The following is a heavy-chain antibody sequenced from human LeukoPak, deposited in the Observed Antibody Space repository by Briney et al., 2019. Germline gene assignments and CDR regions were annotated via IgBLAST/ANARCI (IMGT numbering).Heavy chain of an antibody. CDR1: GGTFSSYA. J-gene: IGHJ4*02. Sequence: ASVKVSCKASGGTFSSYAISWVRQAPGQGLEWMGGIIPIFGTANYAQKFQGRVTITADESTSTAYMELSSLRSEDTAVYYCARDLSTVGSGSYSFDYWGQETLVTVSS. CDR2: IIPIFGTA. D-gene: IGHD3-10*01. CDR3: ARDLSTVGSGSYSFDY. V-gene: IGHV1-69*01.